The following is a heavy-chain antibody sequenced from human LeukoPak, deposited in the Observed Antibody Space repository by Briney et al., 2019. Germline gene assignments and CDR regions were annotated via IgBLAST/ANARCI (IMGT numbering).Heavy chain of an antibody. CDR2: IIPIFGTA. V-gene: IGHV1-69*13. Sequence: SVKVPCKASGGTFSSYAISWVRQAPGQGLEWMGGIIPIFGTANYAQKFQGRVTITADESTSTAYMELSSLRSEDTVVYYCAREYCSSTSCLYYFDYWGQGTLVTVSS. J-gene: IGHJ4*02. CDR1: GGTFSSYA. D-gene: IGHD2-2*01. CDR3: AREYCSSTSCLYYFDY.